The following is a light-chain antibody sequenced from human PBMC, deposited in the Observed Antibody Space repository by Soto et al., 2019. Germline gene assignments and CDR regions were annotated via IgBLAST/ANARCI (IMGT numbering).Light chain of an antibody. V-gene: IGKV3-11*01. Sequence: EIVLTQSPATLSLSPGERATLSCRASQSVSSYLAWYQQKPGQAPRLLIYDASNRATGIPERFSGSGSGTDFTLTISGLDHEDFAVYYCQQRSDWAPTFGGGNKGEIK. CDR1: QSVSSY. CDR2: DAS. CDR3: QQRSDWAPT. J-gene: IGKJ4*01.